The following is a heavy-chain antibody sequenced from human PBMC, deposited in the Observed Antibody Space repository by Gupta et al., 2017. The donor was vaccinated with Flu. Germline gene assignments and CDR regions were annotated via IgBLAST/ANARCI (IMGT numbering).Heavy chain of an antibody. V-gene: IGHV3-15*01. CDR2: IKSKTDGGTT. Sequence: EVQLVESGGGLVKPGGSLRLSCAASGFTFSNAWMSWVRQAPGKGLEWVGRIKSKTDGGTTDYAAPVKGRFTISRDDPKNTLYLQMNSLKTEDTAVYYCTTDAAILTGVAVNFDYWGQGTLVTVSS. D-gene: IGHD6-19*01. J-gene: IGHJ4*02. CDR3: TTDAAILTGVAVNFDY. CDR1: GFTFSNAW.